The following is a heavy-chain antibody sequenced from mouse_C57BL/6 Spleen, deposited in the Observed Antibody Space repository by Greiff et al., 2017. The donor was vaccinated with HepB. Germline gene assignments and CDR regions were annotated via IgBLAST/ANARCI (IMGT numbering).Heavy chain of an antibody. J-gene: IGHJ2*01. CDR3: ARHAPTNYYGSSYYFDY. D-gene: IGHD1-1*01. Sequence: EVQGVESGGGLVQPGGSLKLSCAASGFTFSDYYMYWVRQTPEKRLEWVAYISNGGGSTYYPDTVKGRFTISRDNAKNTLYLQMSRLKSEDTAMYYCARHAPTNYYGSSYYFDYWGQGTTLTVSS. CDR2: ISNGGGST. V-gene: IGHV5-12*01. CDR1: GFTFSDYY.